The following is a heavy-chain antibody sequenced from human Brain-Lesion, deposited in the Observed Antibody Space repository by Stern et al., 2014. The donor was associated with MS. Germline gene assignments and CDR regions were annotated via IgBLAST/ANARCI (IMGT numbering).Heavy chain of an antibody. D-gene: IGHD3-22*01. J-gene: IGHJ4*02. V-gene: IGHV1-2*04. CDR2: LNPKKGGT. CDR1: GYTFPGYY. CDR3: ATYYYDSTGYNDF. Sequence: QVQLVESGAEVKKPVASVKVSCKASGYTFPGYYMNWGRQAPGYGLEWMGWLNPKKGGTNSAQKFQGWVTMTRDTSINTAYMELSRLRSDDTAVYYCATYYYDSTGYNDFWGQGTLVTVSS.